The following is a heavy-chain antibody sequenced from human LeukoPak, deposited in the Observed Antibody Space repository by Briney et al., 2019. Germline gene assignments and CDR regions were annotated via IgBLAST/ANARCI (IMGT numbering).Heavy chain of an antibody. J-gene: IGHJ4*02. CDR2: IYNSGST. CDR1: GDSIRSYY. CDR3: ARHSLNYGDPLDY. Sequence: SETLSLTCTVSGDSIRSYYWSWIRQPPGKGLEWIGNIYNSGSTNYNPSLKSRVTISLDTSENQFSLKLSSVTAADTAVYYCARHSLNYGDPLDYWGPGTLVTVSS. V-gene: IGHV4-59*08. D-gene: IGHD4-17*01.